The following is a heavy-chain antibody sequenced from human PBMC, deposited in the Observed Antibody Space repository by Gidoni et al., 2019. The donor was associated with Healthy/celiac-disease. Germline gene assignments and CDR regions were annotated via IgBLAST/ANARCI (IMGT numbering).Heavy chain of an antibody. CDR1: GFTFSSDS. J-gene: IGHJ4*02. CDR2: ISSSSSTI. Sequence: EVQLVESGGGLVQPGGSLRLSCAASGFTFSSDSMNWVRQAPGKGLEWVSYISSSSSTIYYADSVKGRFTISRDNAKNSLYLQMNSLRAEDTAVYYCASNPLRGLGEPPGDYWGQGTLVTVSS. D-gene: IGHD3-16*01. V-gene: IGHV3-48*01. CDR3: ASNPLRGLGEPPGDY.